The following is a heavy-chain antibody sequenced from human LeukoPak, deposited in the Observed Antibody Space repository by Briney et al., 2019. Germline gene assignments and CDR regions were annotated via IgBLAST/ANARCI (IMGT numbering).Heavy chain of an antibody. J-gene: IGHJ4*02. CDR2: IHYRGGS. CDR3: ARASGDYVYFDY. CDR1: GGSISSGDYY. D-gene: IGHD4-17*01. Sequence: NASETLSLTCTVSGGSISSGDYYWSWIRQPPGKGLEWIGYIHYRGGSYYNPSLKSRVTMSVDTSKNQFSLKLSSVTAADTAVYCCARASGDYVYFDYWGQGTLVTVSS. V-gene: IGHV4-30-4*01.